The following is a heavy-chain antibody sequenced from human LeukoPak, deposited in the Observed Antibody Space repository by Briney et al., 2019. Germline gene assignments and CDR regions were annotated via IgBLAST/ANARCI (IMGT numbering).Heavy chain of an antibody. V-gene: IGHV4-59*01. Sequence: SETLSLTCTVSGGSISGYYWTWVRHPPGKGLEWIGYIYYSGSPNYHPSLKSRVTISVDTSKHQFSLKLTSVAAADTAVYYCTRGASTGWLDYWGQGTLVTVSS. CDR2: IYYSGSP. CDR1: GGSISGYY. CDR3: TRGASTGWLDY. J-gene: IGHJ4*02. D-gene: IGHD6-19*01.